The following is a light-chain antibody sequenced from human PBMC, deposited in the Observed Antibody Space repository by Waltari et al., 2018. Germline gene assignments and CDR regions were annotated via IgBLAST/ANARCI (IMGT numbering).Light chain of an antibody. J-gene: IGKJ4*01. CDR2: GAS. CDR3: QQYNNWPLT. CDR1: QSVSSN. Sequence: EIVMTQSPATLSVSPGESATLSCRASQSVSSNLAWYQQTPGQAPRLLIYGASTRATGIPDRISGSGSGTEFTLTISSLQSEDFAVYYCQQYNNWPLTFGGGTKVEIK. V-gene: IGKV3-15*01.